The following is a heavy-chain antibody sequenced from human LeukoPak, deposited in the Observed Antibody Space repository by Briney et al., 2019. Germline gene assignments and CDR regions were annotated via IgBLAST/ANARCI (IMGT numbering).Heavy chain of an antibody. CDR2: INSDGSST. CDR3: ARVLRVCSGGSCYGPNWFDP. Sequence: GGSLRLSCAASGFTFSSYWMHWVRQAPGKGLVWVSRINSDGSSTSYADSVKGRFTISRDNAKNTLYLQMNSLRAEDTAVYYCARVLRVCSGGSCYGPNWFDPWGQGTLVTVSS. J-gene: IGHJ5*02. CDR1: GFTFSSYW. D-gene: IGHD2-15*01. V-gene: IGHV3-74*01.